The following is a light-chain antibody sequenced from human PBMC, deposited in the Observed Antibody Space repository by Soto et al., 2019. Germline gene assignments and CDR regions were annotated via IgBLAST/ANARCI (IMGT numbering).Light chain of an antibody. V-gene: IGKV1-39*01. CDR3: QQSYSTSIT. Sequence: DIQMTQSPSSVSASVGDRVTITCRASQSISSWLAWYQQKPGKAPKLLIYEASSLQTGVPSRFSGSGSGTDFTLTISSLQPEDFATYYCQQSYSTSITFGQGTRLEIK. CDR2: EAS. J-gene: IGKJ5*01. CDR1: QSISSW.